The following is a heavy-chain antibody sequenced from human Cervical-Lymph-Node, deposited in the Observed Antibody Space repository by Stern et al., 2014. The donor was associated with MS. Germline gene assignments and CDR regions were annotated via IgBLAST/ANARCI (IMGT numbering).Heavy chain of an antibody. J-gene: IGHJ4*02. Sequence: VQLVESGGGVVQPGRSLRLSCAASGFTFSSYGMHWVRQAPGKGLEWVAVIWYDGSNKYYADSVKGRFTISRDNSKNTLYLQMNSLRAEDTAVYYCARDFASGSYFVDYWGQGTLVTVSS. CDR2: IWYDGSNK. V-gene: IGHV3-33*01. CDR1: GFTFSSYG. D-gene: IGHD3-10*01. CDR3: ARDFASGSYFVDY.